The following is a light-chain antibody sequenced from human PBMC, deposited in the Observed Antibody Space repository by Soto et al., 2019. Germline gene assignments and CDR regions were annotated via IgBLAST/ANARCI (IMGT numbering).Light chain of an antibody. V-gene: IGKV1-5*03. CDR3: QQYDTCST. Sequence: DIQMTQSPSTLSASVGDRVTITCRASQYISRWLAWYQLKPGRAPKLLIQQASNLQSGVPSRFSGSGSGAAFTLTISSLQPDEFASYYCQQYDTCSTFGQGTKLEIK. CDR1: QYISRW. J-gene: IGKJ2*01. CDR2: QAS.